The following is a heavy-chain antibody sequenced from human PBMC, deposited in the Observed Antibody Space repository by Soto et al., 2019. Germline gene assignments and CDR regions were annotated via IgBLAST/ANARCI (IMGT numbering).Heavy chain of an antibody. CDR2: TSSGSSYI. V-gene: IGHV3-21*01. Sequence: EVQLVESGGGLVKPGGSLRLSCAASGFTLSSYSMNWVRQAPGKGLEWVSSTSSGSSYIYYADSVKGRFTISRDNAKNSLYLQTNSLRAEDTAEYYCARTYGDFRTRPKSWFYPWGQGTLVTLSS. D-gene: IGHD4-17*01. CDR1: GFTLSSYS. J-gene: IGHJ5*02. CDR3: ARTYGDFRTRPKSWFYP.